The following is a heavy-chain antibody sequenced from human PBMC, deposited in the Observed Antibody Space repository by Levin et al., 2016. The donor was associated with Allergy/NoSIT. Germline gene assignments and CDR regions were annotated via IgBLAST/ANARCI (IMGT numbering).Heavy chain of an antibody. D-gene: IGHD2-2*01. CDR1: GFPFTDAW. Sequence: GGSLRLSCTASGFPFTDAWMSWVRQAPGKGLEGVGRIKSKGGGETTDYAAPVKGRFIISRDDSKNTLYLQMNSLKTEDTAVYYCTWLTKEPAALQHWGQGTLVTVSS. CDR2: IKSKGGGETT. J-gene: IGHJ4*02. V-gene: IGHV3-15*01. CDR3: TWLTKEPAALQH.